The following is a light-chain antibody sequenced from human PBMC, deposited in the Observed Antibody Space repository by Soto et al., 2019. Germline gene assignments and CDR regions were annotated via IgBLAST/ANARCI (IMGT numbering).Light chain of an antibody. Sequence: DTQMTQSPSSLSAFVGDRVTITCRASQYISNYLNWYQQKPGKAPSLLIYAATRLQSGVPPRFIGGGSGTFFTLPIGALQPDDSATYYCQQTYNTPPYTFGQGTKLEIK. CDR2: AAT. V-gene: IGKV1-39*01. J-gene: IGKJ2*01. CDR1: QYISNY. CDR3: QQTYNTPPYT.